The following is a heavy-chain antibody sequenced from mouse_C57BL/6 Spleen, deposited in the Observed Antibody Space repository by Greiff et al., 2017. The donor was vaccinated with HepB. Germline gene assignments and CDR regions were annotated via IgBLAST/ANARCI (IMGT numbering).Heavy chain of an antibody. D-gene: IGHD1-1*01. CDR1: GYTFTSYW. Sequence: QVHVKQPGAELVKPGASVKMSCKASGYTFTSYWITWVKQRPGQGLEWIGDIYPGSGSTNYNEKFKSKATLTVDTSSSTAYMQLSSLTSEDSAVYYCARPVGYFDVWGTGTTVTVSS. V-gene: IGHV1-55*01. CDR2: IYPGSGST. J-gene: IGHJ1*03. CDR3: ARPVGYFDV.